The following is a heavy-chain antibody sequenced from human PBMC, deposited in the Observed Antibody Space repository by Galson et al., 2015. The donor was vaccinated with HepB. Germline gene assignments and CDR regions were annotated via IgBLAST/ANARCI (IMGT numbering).Heavy chain of an antibody. CDR3: ARHLSHVAEPATMGAFDI. D-gene: IGHD2-2*01. CDR2: INHSGST. V-gene: IGHV4-34*01. J-gene: IGHJ3*02. Sequence: SETLSLTCAVYGGSFSGYYWSWIRQPPGKGLEWIGEINHSGSTNYNPSLKSRVTISVDTSKNQFSLKLYSVTAADTAVYHCARHLSHVAEPATMGAFDIWGQGTKVTVSS. CDR1: GGSFSGYY.